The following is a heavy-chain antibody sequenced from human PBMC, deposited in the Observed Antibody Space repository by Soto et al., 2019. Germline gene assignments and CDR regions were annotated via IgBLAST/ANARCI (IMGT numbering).Heavy chain of an antibody. CDR2: IKQDGSEK. CDR3: VRWSSAFGV. CDR1: GFTFNNYW. D-gene: IGHD3-16*01. V-gene: IGHV3-7*01. Sequence: PGGSLRLSCAASGFTFNNYWMTWVRQAPGKGLEWVANIKQDGSEKYYLDSVKGRFTISRDNANNSLFLQISSLRDEDTAVYYCVRWSSAFGVWGNGTTVTVSS. J-gene: IGHJ6*03.